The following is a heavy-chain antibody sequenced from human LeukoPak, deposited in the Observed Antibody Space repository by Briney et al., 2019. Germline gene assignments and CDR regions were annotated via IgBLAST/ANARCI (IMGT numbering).Heavy chain of an antibody. CDR2: ISSSSTYI. V-gene: IGHV3-21*01. CDR1: GFTFSSYG. CDR3: ARDYSTFDY. J-gene: IGHJ4*02. Sequence: GGSLRLSCAASGFTFSSYGMHWVRQAPGKGLEWVSSISSSSTYIYYADSVKGRFTISRDNSKNSLYLQMNSLRAEDTAVYYCARDYSTFDYWGQGTLVTVSS. D-gene: IGHD6-13*01.